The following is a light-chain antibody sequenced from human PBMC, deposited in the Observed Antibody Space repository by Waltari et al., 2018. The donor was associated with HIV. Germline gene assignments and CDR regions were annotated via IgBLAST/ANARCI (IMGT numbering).Light chain of an antibody. CDR1: QSVLYSSNNKNY. V-gene: IGKV4-1*01. Sequence: DIVMTQSPDSLAVSLGERATINCKSSQSVLYSSNNKNYLAWYQQKPGQPSRLLIYWASTREAGVPDRFSCNGSGADFTLTISSLQAEDVAVYYCQQYYTTPRTFGQGTKVEIK. CDR3: QQYYTTPRT. J-gene: IGKJ1*01. CDR2: WAS.